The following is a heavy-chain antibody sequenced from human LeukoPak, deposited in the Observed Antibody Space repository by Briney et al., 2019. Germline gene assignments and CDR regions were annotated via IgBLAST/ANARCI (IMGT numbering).Heavy chain of an antibody. V-gene: IGHV4-39*02. CDR1: GGSIGSGYY. D-gene: IGHD2-21*02. CDR2: IHYGGTT. J-gene: IGHJ4*02. CDR3: TRDIGDFVSDF. Sequence: PSETLSLTCTASGGSIGSGYYWAWIRQPPGEGLEWIGSIHYGGTTHYNPSLQSRVTISADTSKNQFALDLRSVTAADTAVYYCTRDIGDFVSDFWGQGTLVTVSS.